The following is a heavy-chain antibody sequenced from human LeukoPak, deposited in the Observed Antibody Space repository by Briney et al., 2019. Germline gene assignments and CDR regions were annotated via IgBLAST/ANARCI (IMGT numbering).Heavy chain of an antibody. D-gene: IGHD5-18*01. J-gene: IGHJ4*02. CDR3: ARHVGPGYSYGFDN. V-gene: IGHV4-59*08. CDR2: IYYSGST. CDR1: GGSISSYY. Sequence: PSETLSLTCTVSGGSISSYYWSWIRQPPGKGLEWIGYIYYSGSTNYNPSLKSRVTISVDTSKNQFSLKLSSVTAADTAVFYCARHVGPGYSYGFDNWGQGTLVTVSS.